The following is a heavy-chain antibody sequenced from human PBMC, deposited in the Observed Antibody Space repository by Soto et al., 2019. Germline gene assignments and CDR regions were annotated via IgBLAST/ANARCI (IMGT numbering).Heavy chain of an antibody. CDR2: ISYDGSNK. CDR1: GFTFSSYA. V-gene: IGHV3-30*14. CDR3: ARSPHFGVVTYFDY. Sequence: GALLLTCAASGFTFSSYAMHWVRQAPGKGLEWVAVISYDGSNKYYADSVKGRFTISRDNSKNTLYLQMNSLRAEDTAVYYCARSPHFGVVTYFDYWGQGTLVTVSS. J-gene: IGHJ4*02. D-gene: IGHD3-3*01.